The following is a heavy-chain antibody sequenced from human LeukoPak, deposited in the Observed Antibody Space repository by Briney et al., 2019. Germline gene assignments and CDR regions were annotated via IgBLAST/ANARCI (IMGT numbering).Heavy chain of an antibody. Sequence: SETLSLTCAVYGGSFSGYYWSWLRQPPGKGLEWIGEINHSGSTNYNPSLKSRVTISVDTSKNQFSLKLSSVPAADTAVYYCARAGKGWLVHKRGFDYWGQGTLVTVSS. CDR1: GGSFSGYY. J-gene: IGHJ4*02. CDR2: INHSGST. D-gene: IGHD6-19*01. CDR3: ARAGKGWLVHKRGFDY. V-gene: IGHV4-34*01.